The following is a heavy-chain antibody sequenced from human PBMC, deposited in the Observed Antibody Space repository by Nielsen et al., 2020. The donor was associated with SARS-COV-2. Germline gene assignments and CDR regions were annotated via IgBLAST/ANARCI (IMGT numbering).Heavy chain of an antibody. Sequence: GESLNTPCAAFGLTFDDYGLTWVSQVQGKVLERVSAIICDGASTGYADSVKGRFTISRDNAKNYLYLQMNSLIAEDTALYHCATAPSVSYGGLDAFDIWGQGTMVTVSS. D-gene: IGHD4-23*01. V-gene: IGHV3-20*01. CDR3: ATAPSVSYGGLDAFDI. J-gene: IGHJ3*02. CDR1: GLTFDDYG. CDR2: IICDGAST.